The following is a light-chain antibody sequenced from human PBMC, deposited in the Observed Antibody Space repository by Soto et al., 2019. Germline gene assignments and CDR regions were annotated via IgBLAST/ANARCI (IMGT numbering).Light chain of an antibody. V-gene: IGKV3-15*01. Sequence: EIVMTQSPATLSVSPWERATLSCRAGKSISSNLAWYQLKPGQAPRLLIYGASTRATGIPARFSGSGSGTEFTLPIPSLQSEVFAVYFCQKYKDGLTSGGGTKVDIK. CDR1: KSISSN. CDR3: QKYKDGLT. J-gene: IGKJ4*01. CDR2: GAS.